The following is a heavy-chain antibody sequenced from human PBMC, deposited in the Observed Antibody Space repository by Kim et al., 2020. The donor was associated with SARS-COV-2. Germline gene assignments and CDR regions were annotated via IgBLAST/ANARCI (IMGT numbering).Heavy chain of an antibody. J-gene: IGHJ6*01. D-gene: IGHD3-16*01. V-gene: IGHV3-23*01. Sequence: TYHGDAVKGRLTISRDTSKNTVYLQMNSVRAEDTAVYYCAKVVGDYSGMDAWGPGTTVTVSS. CDR2: T. CDR3: AKVVGDYSGMDA.